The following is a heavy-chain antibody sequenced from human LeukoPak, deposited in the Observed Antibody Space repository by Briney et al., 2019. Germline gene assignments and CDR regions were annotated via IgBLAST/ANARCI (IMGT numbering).Heavy chain of an antibody. CDR1: GYTFTGYY. J-gene: IGHJ4*02. CDR2: INPNSGGT. D-gene: IGHD3-22*01. V-gene: IGHV1-2*02. Sequence: ASVKVSCKASGYTFTGYYMHWVRQAPGQGLEWMGWINPNSGGTNYAQKFQGRVTMTRDMSTSTVYMELSSLRSEDTAVYYCARASRMIVVAPFDYWGQGTLVTVSS. CDR3: ARASRMIVVAPFDY.